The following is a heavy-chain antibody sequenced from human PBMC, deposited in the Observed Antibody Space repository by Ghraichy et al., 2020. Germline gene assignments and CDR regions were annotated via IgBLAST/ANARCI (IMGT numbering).Heavy chain of an antibody. Sequence: GGSLRLSCEVSGFAFSDYDLHWVRQVSGKGLEWVSSINSAGDIYYSGSVKGRFAISRENAKNSLYLQMNSLRVDDTAVYYCARYREEMTSFDYWGQGTLVTVSS. V-gene: IGHV3-13*01. J-gene: IGHJ4*02. CDR1: GFAFSDYD. CDR2: INSAGDI. D-gene: IGHD5-24*01. CDR3: ARYREEMTSFDY.